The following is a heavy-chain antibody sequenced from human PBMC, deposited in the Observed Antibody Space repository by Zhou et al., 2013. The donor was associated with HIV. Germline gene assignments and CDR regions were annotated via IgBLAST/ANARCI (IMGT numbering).Heavy chain of an antibody. CDR3: GRRGSWGDRTTIIRGGVDV. V-gene: IGHV1-2*02. Sequence: QVQLVQSGAEVKKPGASVKVSCKASGYTFSDYYIHWVRQAPGQGLEWMGWINPNSGGTSLAQKFQGRVTMSRNISTTTAHMELSSLTSEDTAVYYCGRRGSWGDRTTIIRGGVDVWGQGTTVSVSS. CDR2: INPNSGGT. D-gene: IGHD3-10*01. J-gene: IGHJ6*02. CDR1: GYTFSDYY.